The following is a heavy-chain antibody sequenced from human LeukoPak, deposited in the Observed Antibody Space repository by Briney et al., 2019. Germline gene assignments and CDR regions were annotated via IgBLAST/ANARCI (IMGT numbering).Heavy chain of an antibody. CDR1: GFTVSTKY. CDR2: LYSSGTT. CDR3: ARDSPGSYFDY. J-gene: IGHJ4*02. V-gene: IGHV3-66*01. Sequence: GGSLRLSCAASGFTVSTKYMSWVRQAPGKGLEWVSVLYSSGTTYYSDSVKGRFVISRDNSKNTVYLQMNSLRAEDTAVYYCARDSPGSYFDYWGQGTLVTVSS.